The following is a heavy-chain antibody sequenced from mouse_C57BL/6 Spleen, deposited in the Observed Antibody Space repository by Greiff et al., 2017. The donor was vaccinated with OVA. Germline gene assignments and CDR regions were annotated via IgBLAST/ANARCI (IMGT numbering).Heavy chain of an antibody. D-gene: IGHD4-1*02. J-gene: IGHJ2*01. CDR3: ARQNPTPHFDY. Sequence: QVQLQQSGPELVKPGASVKISCKASGYEFSSSWMNWVKQRPGKGLEWIGRIYPGDGDTNYNGKFKGKATLTADKSSSTAYMQLRSLTSEDSAVYFCARQNPTPHFDYWGQGTTLTVSS. CDR1: GYEFSSSW. CDR2: IYPGDGDT. V-gene: IGHV1-82*01.